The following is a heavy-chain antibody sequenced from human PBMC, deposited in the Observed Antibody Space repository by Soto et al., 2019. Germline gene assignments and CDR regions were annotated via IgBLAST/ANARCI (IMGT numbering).Heavy chain of an antibody. Sequence: HPGGSLRLSCTASGFTFGDYAMSWFRQAPGKGLEWVGFIRSKAYGGTTEYAASVKGRFTISRDDSKSIAYLQMNSLKTEDTAVYYCTRARITIFGVVTTYYYGMDVWGQGTTVTVSS. CDR1: GFTFGDYA. V-gene: IGHV3-49*03. D-gene: IGHD3-3*01. J-gene: IGHJ6*02. CDR2: IRSKAYGGTT. CDR3: TRARITIFGVVTTYYYGMDV.